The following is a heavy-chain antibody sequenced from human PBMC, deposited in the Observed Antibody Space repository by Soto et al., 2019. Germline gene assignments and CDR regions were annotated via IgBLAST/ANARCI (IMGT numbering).Heavy chain of an antibody. D-gene: IGHD3-3*01. V-gene: IGHV4-31*02. Sequence: SETLSLTCTVSGGSISSGGYYWSWIRQHPGKGLEWIGYIYYSGSTYYNPPLKSRVTISVDTSKNQFSLKLSSVTAADTAVYYCAREYYDFWSGYYYYFDYWGQGTLVTVSS. CDR3: AREYYDFWSGYYYYFDY. CDR2: IYYSGST. CDR1: GGSISSGGYY. J-gene: IGHJ4*02.